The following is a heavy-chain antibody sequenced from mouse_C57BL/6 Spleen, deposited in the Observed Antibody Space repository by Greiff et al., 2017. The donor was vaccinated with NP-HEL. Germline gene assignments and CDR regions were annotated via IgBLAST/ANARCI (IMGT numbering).Heavy chain of an antibody. D-gene: IGHD2-4*01. V-gene: IGHV1-72*01. J-gene: IGHJ3*01. Sequence: QVQLQQPGAELVKPGASVKLSFKASGYTFTSSWMHWVQQRPCRGLEWIGRIAPNCGGPKSNEKFKSTATLTVDKPSSTAYMQLSILTSEDAAVYDCARGMGLRLAYWGQGTLVTVSA. CDR2: IAPNCGGP. CDR1: GYTFTSSW. CDR3: ARGMGLRLAY.